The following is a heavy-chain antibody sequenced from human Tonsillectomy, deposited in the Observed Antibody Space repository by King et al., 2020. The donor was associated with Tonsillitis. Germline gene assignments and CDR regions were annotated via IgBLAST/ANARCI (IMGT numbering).Heavy chain of an antibody. CDR1: GFTFSSYW. J-gene: IGHJ4*02. Sequence: VQLVESGGGLVQPGGSLRLSCAASGFTFSSYWMHWVRQAPGKGLVSVSRINSDGSTTSYADSVKGRFTISRDNAKNTLYLQMNRLRAEDTDVYYCERARNLDYWGQGTLVTVSS. CDR3: ERARNLDY. CDR2: INSDGSTT. V-gene: IGHV3-74*01.